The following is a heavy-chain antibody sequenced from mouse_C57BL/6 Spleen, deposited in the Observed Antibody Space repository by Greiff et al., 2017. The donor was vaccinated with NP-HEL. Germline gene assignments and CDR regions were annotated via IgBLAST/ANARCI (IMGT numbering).Heavy chain of an antibody. J-gene: IGHJ1*03. CDR2: IDPETGGT. CDR3: TTGGLRDWYFDV. CDR1: GYTFTDYE. V-gene: IGHV1-15*01. Sequence: VQLQQSGAELVRPGASVTLSCKASGYTFTDYEMHWVKQTPVHGLEWIGAIDPETGGTAYNQKFKGKAILTADKSSSTAYMELRSLTSEDSAVYYCTTGGLRDWYFDVWGTGTTVTVSS. D-gene: IGHD2-4*01.